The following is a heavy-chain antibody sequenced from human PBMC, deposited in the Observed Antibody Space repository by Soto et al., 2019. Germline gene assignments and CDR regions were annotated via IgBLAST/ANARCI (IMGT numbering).Heavy chain of an antibody. CDR1: GGPLSNDA. CDR2: IIPIFGTA. J-gene: IGHJ6*02. Sequence: ASVKGSFKGSGGPLSNDAIHWGRQAPGQRVEWMGGIIPIFGTANYAQKFQGRVTITADESTSTAYMELSSLRSEDTAVYYCASGVGATGSTYYYYYGMDVWGQGTTVTVSS. CDR3: ASGVGATGSTYYYYYGMDV. V-gene: IGHV1-69*13. D-gene: IGHD1-26*01.